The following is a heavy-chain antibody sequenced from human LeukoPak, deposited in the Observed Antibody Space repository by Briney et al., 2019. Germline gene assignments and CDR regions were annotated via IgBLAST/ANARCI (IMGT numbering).Heavy chain of an antibody. CDR1: GGTFSSYA. V-gene: IGHV1-69*05. J-gene: IGHJ3*02. D-gene: IGHD1-26*01. CDR3: ARDLVRSGSYYSPFDAFDI. Sequence: SVKVSCKASGGTFSSYAISWVRQAPGQGLEWMGGIIPIFGTANYAQKFQGRVTITTDESTSTAYMELSSLRSEDTAVYYCARDLVRSGSYYSPFDAFDIWGQGTMVTVSS. CDR2: IIPIFGTA.